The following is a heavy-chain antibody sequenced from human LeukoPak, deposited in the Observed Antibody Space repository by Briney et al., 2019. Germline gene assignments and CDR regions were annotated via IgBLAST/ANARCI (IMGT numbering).Heavy chain of an antibody. CDR2: INPNSGGT. CDR3: ARGGSGYSSSWNPYYFDY. CDR1: GYTFTSYY. V-gene: IGHV1-2*02. J-gene: IGHJ4*02. Sequence: ASVKVSCKASGYTFTSYYMHWARQAPGQGLEWMGWINPNSGGTNYAQKFQGRVTMTRDTSISTAYMELSRLRSDDTAVYYCARGGSGYSSSWNPYYFDYWGQGTLVTVSS. D-gene: IGHD6-13*01.